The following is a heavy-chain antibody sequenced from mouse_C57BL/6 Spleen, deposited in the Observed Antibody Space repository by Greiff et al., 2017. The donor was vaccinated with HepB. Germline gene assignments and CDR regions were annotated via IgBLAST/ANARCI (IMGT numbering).Heavy chain of an antibody. D-gene: IGHD1-1*01. CDR1: GFTFSDYY. V-gene: IGHV5-16*01. J-gene: IGHJ2*01. CDR2: INYDGSST. Sequence: EVKLMESGGGLVQPGSSMKLSCTASGFTFSDYYMAWVRQVPEKGLEWVANINYDGSSTYYLDSLKSRFIISRDNAKNILYLQMSSLKSEDTATYYCARGGDYYGSSYDYWGQGTTLTVSS. CDR3: ARGGDYYGSSYDY.